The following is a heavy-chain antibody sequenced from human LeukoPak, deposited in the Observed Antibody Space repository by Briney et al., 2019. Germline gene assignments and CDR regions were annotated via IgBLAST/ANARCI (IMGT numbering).Heavy chain of an antibody. D-gene: IGHD2-15*01. CDR2: ISGSGTNT. J-gene: IGHJ3*02. Sequence: GGSLRLSCAASGFTFSSYAMSWVRQAPGKGLEWVSVISGSGTNTYYADSVKGRFTISRDNSKNTLYLQMSSLRAEDTAVYYCAKDRGCSGGSCYFLSGAFDIWGQGTMVTVSS. V-gene: IGHV3-23*01. CDR1: GFTFSSYA. CDR3: AKDRGCSGGSCYFLSGAFDI.